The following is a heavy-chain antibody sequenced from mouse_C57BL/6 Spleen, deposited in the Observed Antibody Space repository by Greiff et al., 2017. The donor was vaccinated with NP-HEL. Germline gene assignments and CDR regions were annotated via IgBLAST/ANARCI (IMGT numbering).Heavy chain of an antibody. CDR2: INPGSGGT. J-gene: IGHJ2*01. CDR1: GYAFTNYL. V-gene: IGHV1-54*01. Sequence: VQLQQSGAELVRPGTSVKVSCKASGYAFTNYLIEWVKQRPGQGLEWIGVINPGSGGTNYNEKFKGKATLTADKSSSTAYMQLSSLTSEDSAVYYCARADGHFDCWGQGTTLTVSS. CDR3: ARADGHFDC. D-gene: IGHD2-3*01.